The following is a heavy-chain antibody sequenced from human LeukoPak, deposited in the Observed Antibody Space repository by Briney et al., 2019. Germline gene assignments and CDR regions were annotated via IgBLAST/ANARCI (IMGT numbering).Heavy chain of an antibody. V-gene: IGHV5-51*01. CDR1: GYSFTSHW. CDR3: ARQEGGTCSWYFDL. J-gene: IGHJ2*01. Sequence: GESLEISLKGVGYSFTSHWIAWGRPKAGKGLGWMGIIYPGDSDTRYSPSFQGQVTISADTSINTTYLKWNNLKASDTAIYYCARQEGGTCSWYFDLWGRGTLVTVSA. D-gene: IGHD2-15*01. CDR2: IYPGDSDT.